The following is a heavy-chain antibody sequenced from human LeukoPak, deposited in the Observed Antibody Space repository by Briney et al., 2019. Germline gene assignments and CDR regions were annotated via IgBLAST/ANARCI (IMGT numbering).Heavy chain of an antibody. V-gene: IGHV1-8*03. Sequence: ASVTVSCKASGYTFTNYHINWVRQASGQGLEWMTWINPDTGDKGYARKFQDRVTITTDTPISTAYMELSSLSSEDTAVYFCARTASMTASGYDYWGQGTLVTVSS. CDR2: INPDTGDK. J-gene: IGHJ4*02. CDR1: GYTFTNYH. D-gene: IGHD2-21*02. CDR3: ARTASMTASGYDY.